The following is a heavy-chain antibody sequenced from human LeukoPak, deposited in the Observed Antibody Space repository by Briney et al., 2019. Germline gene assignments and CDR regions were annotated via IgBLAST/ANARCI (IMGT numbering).Heavy chain of an antibody. CDR2: IYYSGST. CDR3: ARGYAIFDY. Sequence: SETLSLTCTVSGGSVSSGSYYWSWIRQPPGKGLEWIGYIYYSGSTNYNPSLKSRVTISVDTSKNQFSLRLSSVTAADTAVYYCARGYAIFDYWGQGTLVTVSS. J-gene: IGHJ4*02. V-gene: IGHV4-61*01. CDR1: GGSVSSGSYY. D-gene: IGHD2-2*01.